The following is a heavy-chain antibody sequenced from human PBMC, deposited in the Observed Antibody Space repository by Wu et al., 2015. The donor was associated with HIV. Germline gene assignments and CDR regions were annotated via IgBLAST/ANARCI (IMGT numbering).Heavy chain of an antibody. Sequence: QVQLVQSGAEVKKPGASVKVSCKASGYTFIGYYMHWVRQAPGQGLEWMGWINPNSGGTNYAQKFQGRVTMTRDTSISTAYMELSRLRSDDTAVYYCARDREITGTTVYYYYMDVWGKGTTVTVSS. CDR3: ARDREITGTTVYYYYMDV. D-gene: IGHD1-7*01. J-gene: IGHJ6*03. CDR1: GYTFIGYY. CDR2: INPNSGGT. V-gene: IGHV1-2*02.